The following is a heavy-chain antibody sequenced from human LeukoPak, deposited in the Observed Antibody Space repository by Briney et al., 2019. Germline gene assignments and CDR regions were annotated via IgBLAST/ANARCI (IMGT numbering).Heavy chain of an antibody. J-gene: IGHJ6*03. CDR2: IIPIFGTA. CDR1: GGIFSSYA. V-gene: IGHV1-69*13. D-gene: IGHD2-2*01. Sequence: SVKVSCKASGGIFSSYAISWVRQAPGQGLEWMGGIIPIFGTANYAQKFQGRVTITADESTSTAYLELSSLRSEDTAVYYCARGAGCSSTSCYGHYYYYMDVWGKGTTVTVSS. CDR3: ARGAGCSSTSCYGHYYYYMDV.